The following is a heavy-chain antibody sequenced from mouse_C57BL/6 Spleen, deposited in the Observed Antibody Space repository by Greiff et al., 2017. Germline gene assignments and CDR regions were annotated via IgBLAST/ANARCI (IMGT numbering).Heavy chain of an antibody. J-gene: IGHJ2*01. CDR2: IYPGGGYT. CDR3: SRARYRSFYY. V-gene: IGHV1-63*01. D-gene: IGHD3-1*01. CDR1: GYTFTNYW. Sequence: VQLQQSGAELVRPGTSVKMSCKASGYTFTNYWIGWVKQRPGQGLEWIGEIYPGGGYTNNNEKFKGKATMTADKSSSTAYIHFSSLTSEDSAISYCSRARYRSFYYWGQGTPLTLSS.